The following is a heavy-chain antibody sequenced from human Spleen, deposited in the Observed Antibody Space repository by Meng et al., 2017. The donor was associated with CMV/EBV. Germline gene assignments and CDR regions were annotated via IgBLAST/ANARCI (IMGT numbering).Heavy chain of an antibody. CDR2: IYSGGYT. CDR1: GFIVSANY. CDR3: ARGSGYNYGPIDY. V-gene: IGHV3-53*01. Sequence: RLSCEVSGFIVSANYMSWVRQAPGKGLEWVSIIYSGGYTYYTDPAKGRFTISRDNSKNTLYLQMNSLRAEDTAVYYCARGSGYNYGPIDYWGQGTLVTV. D-gene: IGHD5-18*01. J-gene: IGHJ4*02.